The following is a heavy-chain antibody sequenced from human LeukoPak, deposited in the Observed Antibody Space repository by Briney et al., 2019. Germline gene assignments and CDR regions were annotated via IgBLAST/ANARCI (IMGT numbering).Heavy chain of an antibody. D-gene: IGHD3-22*01. CDR2: MNFNSGNT. CDR1: GYTFTSYD. J-gene: IGHJ4*02. V-gene: IGHV1-8*01. Sequence: ASVKVSCKASGYTFTSYDINWVRQAPGLGLEWMGWMNFNSGNTGYAQKFQGRVAMTRNTSISTAYMELSSLRSEDTAVYYCARGGGAYYYDNSGYYRLGFDYWGQGTLVTVSS. CDR3: ARGGGAYYYDNSGYYRLGFDY.